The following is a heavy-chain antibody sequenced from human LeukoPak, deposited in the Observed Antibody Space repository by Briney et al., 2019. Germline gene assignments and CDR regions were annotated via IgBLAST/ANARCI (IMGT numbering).Heavy chain of an antibody. V-gene: IGHV4-38-2*02. D-gene: IGHD4-17*01. CDR2: IYHSGST. J-gene: IGHJ4*02. Sequence: PSETLSLTCTVSGYSISSGYHWGWIRQPPGKGLEWIGSIYHSGSTYYNPSLKSRVTISVDTSKNQFSLKLSSVTAADTAVYYCARLPGDYVDFDYWGQGTLVTVSS. CDR1: GYSISSGYH. CDR3: ARLPGDYVDFDY.